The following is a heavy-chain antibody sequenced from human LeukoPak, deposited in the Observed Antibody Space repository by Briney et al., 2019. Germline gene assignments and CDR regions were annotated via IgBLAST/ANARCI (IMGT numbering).Heavy chain of an antibody. J-gene: IGHJ4*02. CDR3: ARGKAAPSY. Sequence: SETLSLTCAVCGGSFSGYYWSWIRQPPGKGLEWIGEINHSGSTNYNPSLKSRVTISVDTSKNQFSLKLSSVTAADTAVYYCARGKAAPSYWGQGTLVTVSS. V-gene: IGHV4-34*01. CDR1: GGSFSGYY. CDR2: INHSGST. D-gene: IGHD6-13*01.